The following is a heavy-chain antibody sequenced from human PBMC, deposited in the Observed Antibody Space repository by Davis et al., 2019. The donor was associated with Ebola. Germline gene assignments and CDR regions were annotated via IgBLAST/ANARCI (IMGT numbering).Heavy chain of an antibody. V-gene: IGHV3-30*18. D-gene: IGHD1-26*01. CDR1: GFSFSNYG. J-gene: IGHJ4*02. Sequence: GESLKISCAASGFSFSNYGMNWVRQAPGKGLEWVALTSSHGNDAYYADSVRGRFTISRDNSKNTLYLEMNSLRPEDTAVYYCAQDVVGATTLGYWGQGTLVTVAS. CDR2: TSSHGNDA. CDR3: AQDVVGATTLGY.